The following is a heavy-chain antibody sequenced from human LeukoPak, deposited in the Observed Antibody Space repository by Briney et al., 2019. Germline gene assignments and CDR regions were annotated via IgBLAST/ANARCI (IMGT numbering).Heavy chain of an antibody. V-gene: IGHV1-18*01. CDR2: ISAYNGNT. J-gene: IGHJ4*02. CDR1: AYTFTSYG. CDR3: ARVIAYYYDSSGYYLDY. D-gene: IGHD3-22*01. Sequence: ASGTVSCKPSAYTFTSYGISWVRHAPGQGLEWMGWISAYNGNTNYAQKLQGRVTMTTDTSTSTAYMELRSLRSDDTAVYYCARVIAYYYDSSGYYLDYWGQGTLVTVSS.